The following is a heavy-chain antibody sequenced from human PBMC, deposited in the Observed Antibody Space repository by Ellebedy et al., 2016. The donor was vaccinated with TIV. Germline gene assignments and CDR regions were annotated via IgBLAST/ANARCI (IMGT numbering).Heavy chain of an antibody. D-gene: IGHD6-19*01. J-gene: IGHJ4*02. CDR2: INPYNANT. CDR1: GYTFTTYG. Sequence: ASVKVSCXASGYTFTTYGIIWVRQAPGQGLEWMGWINPYNANTNYAQKLQGRVTMTTDTSTSTVYMELSSLRSDDTAVYYCARSSGFPDYWGQGTLVTVSS. CDR3: ARSSGFPDY. V-gene: IGHV1-18*04.